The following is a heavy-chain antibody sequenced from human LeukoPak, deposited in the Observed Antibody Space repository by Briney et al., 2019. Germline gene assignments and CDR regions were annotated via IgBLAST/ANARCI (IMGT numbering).Heavy chain of an antibody. CDR1: GFTFSSYS. V-gene: IGHV3-48*01. CDR3: ARVGTNYYGSGSYYNGEDFDY. CDR2: ISSSSSTI. D-gene: IGHD3-10*01. Sequence: GGSLRLSCAASGFTFSSYSMNWVRQAPGKGLEWVSYISSSSSTIYYADSVKGRFTISRDNAKNSLYLQMNSLRAEDTAVYYCARVGTNYYGSGSYYNGEDFDYWGQGTLVTVSS. J-gene: IGHJ4*02.